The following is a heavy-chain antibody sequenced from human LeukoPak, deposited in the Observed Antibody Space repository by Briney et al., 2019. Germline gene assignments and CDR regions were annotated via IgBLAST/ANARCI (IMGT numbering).Heavy chain of an antibody. V-gene: IGHV3-15*01. CDR3: TLIQGWGAGSYFLDY. D-gene: IGHD3-10*01. J-gene: IGHJ4*02. CDR2: VKSYNAGGTT. Sequence: GGPLRLSCAASGFSIENDWMSWVRQAPGKGLEWVGRVKSYNAGGTTHYAAPVKGRFIISRDDSKNMLYLQMDSLKTEDTAVYYCTLIQGWGAGSYFLDYWGQGALVTVSS. CDR1: GFSIENDW.